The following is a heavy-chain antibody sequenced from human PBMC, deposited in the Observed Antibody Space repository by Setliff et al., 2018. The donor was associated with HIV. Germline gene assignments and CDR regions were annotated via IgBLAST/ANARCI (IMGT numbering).Heavy chain of an antibody. CDR1: GYTFTSYD. CDR3: ERGGHIVVVTAMLSPRFDP. V-gene: IGHV1-8*01. CDR2: MNPNSGNT. D-gene: IGHD2-21*02. J-gene: IGHJ5*02. Sequence: ASVKVSCKASGYTFTSYDINWVRQATGQGLEWMGWMNPNSGNTHYAQKFQGRVTMTRNTSTSTAYMELSSLRSEDTAVYYCERGGHIVVVTAMLSPRFDPWGQGTLVTVSS.